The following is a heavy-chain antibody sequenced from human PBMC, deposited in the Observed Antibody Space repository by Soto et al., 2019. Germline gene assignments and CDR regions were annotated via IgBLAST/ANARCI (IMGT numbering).Heavy chain of an antibody. Sequence: SETLSLTCTVSGGSISSYYWSWIRQPPGKGLEWIGYIYYSGSTNYNPSLKSRVTISVDTSKNQFSLKLSSVTAADTAVYYCARNYGHAFYIWGQGTMVTVSS. D-gene: IGHD1-7*01. CDR1: GGSISSYY. V-gene: IGHV4-59*01. CDR3: ARNYGHAFYI. CDR2: IYYSGST. J-gene: IGHJ3*02.